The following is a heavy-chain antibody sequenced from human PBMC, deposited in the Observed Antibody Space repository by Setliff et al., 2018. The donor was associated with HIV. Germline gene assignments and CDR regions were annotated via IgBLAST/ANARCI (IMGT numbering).Heavy chain of an antibody. CDR1: GGSISGYY. D-gene: IGHD4-17*01. Sequence: PSETLSLTCTVSGGSISGYYWSWIRQPAGKGLEWIGRIYPSGSTSYNPSLQSRVVMSVDTSKNQFSLGLISVTAADTAVYFCARVSKGDYGGNFDSWGQGTLVTVSS. J-gene: IGHJ4*02. V-gene: IGHV4-4*07. CDR2: IYPSGST. CDR3: ARVSKGDYGGNFDS.